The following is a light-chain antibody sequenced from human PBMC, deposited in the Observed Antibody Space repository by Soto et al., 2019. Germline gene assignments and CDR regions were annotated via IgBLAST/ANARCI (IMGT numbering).Light chain of an antibody. CDR3: QQYYDWPIT. CDR2: RAS. V-gene: IGKV3-15*01. J-gene: IGKJ5*01. Sequence: EVLMTQSPDTLYVSPGERVTLSCRASQSVSDNLAWYQQKPGQGPRLLVYRASTRTLGIPARFSGSGSGTEFTLTISSLQSEDFAVYYCQQYYDWPITFGQGTRLEIK. CDR1: QSVSDN.